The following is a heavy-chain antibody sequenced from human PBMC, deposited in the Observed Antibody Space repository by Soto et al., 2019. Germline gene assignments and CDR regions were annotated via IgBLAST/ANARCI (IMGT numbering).Heavy chain of an antibody. J-gene: IGHJ6*02. V-gene: IGHV3-53*01. CDR3: ARDYPFSGMDV. Sequence: GGSLRLSCAASDFTVRTNYMSWGRQAPGKGLEWVSIIYSNGTTVYAASVKGRFTISRDSSKNTLYLQMQSLRAEDTAIYYCARDYPFSGMDVWGQGTTVTVSS. CDR2: IYSNGTT. CDR1: DFTVRTNY.